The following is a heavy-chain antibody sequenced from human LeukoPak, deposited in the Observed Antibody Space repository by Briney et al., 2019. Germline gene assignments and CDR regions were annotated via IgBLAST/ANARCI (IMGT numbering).Heavy chain of an antibody. V-gene: IGHV3-48*01. CDR1: GFTFSSNF. CDR2: ISSSSSTM. J-gene: IGHJ6*03. D-gene: IGHD3-22*01. Sequence: GGSLRLSCAASGFTFSSNFMSWVRQAPGKGLEWVTYISSSSSTMYYADSVKGRFTVSRDSSKNSVYLQVNSLRVEDTAVYYCARISESSGYFYYYHYMDVWGKGTTVTVSS. CDR3: ARISESSGYFYYYHYMDV.